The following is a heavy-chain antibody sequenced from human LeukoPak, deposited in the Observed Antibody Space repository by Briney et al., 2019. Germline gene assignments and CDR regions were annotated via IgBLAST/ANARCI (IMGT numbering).Heavy chain of an antibody. CDR2: ISGSGGST. J-gene: IGHJ1*01. V-gene: IGHV3-23*01. CDR3: AKDQTGSAYCGGDCYPEYFQH. Sequence: PGGSLRLSCAASGLTFSSYAMSWVRQAPGKGLEWVSAISGSGGSTYYADSVKGRFTISRDNSKNTLYLQMNSLRAEDTAVYYCAKDQTGSAYCGGDCYPEYFQHWGQGTLVTVSS. CDR1: GLTFSSYA. D-gene: IGHD2-21*01.